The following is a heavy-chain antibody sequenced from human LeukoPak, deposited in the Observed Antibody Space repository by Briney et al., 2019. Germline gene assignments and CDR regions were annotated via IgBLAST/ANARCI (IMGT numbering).Heavy chain of an antibody. J-gene: IGHJ4*02. CDR1: GGSFSGYY. Sequence: SETLSLTCAVYGGSFSGYYWSWIRQPAGKGLEWIGRIYTSGSTNYNPSLKSRVTMSVDTSKNQFSLKLSSVTAADTAVYYCASSTMVRGVMGDYWGQGTLVTVSS. CDR2: IYTSGST. V-gene: IGHV4-59*10. D-gene: IGHD3-10*01. CDR3: ASSTMVRGVMGDY.